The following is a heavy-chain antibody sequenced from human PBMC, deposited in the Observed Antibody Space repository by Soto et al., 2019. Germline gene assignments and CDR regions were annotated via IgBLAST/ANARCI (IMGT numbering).Heavy chain of an antibody. CDR2: IYYSGST. V-gene: IGHV4-31*03. D-gene: IGHD6-19*01. CDR3: AREVEYSSGCIDY. J-gene: IGHJ4*02. Sequence: QVQLQDSGPGLVKPSQTLSLTCTVSGGSISSGGYYWSWIRQQPGKGLEWIGYIYYSGSTYYNPSLKSRVTISVDRSKNQFSLKLSSVTAGDTAVYYCAREVEYSSGCIDYWGQGTLVTVSS. CDR1: GGSISSGGYY.